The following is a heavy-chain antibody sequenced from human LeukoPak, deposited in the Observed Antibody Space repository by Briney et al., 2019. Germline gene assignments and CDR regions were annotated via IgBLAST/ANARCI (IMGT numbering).Heavy chain of an antibody. V-gene: IGHV3-23*01. J-gene: IGHJ4*02. CDR2: ISNSDDST. CDR1: GFPFSSYA. D-gene: IGHD1-26*01. Sequence: PGGSLRLSCAASGFPFSSYAMSWVRQAPGKGLEWVSTISNSDDSTYYADSVKGRFTISRDNSKNTLYLQMNSLRAEDTAVYYCAKNRVWDDYVDYWGQGTLVTVSS. CDR3: AKNRVWDDYVDY.